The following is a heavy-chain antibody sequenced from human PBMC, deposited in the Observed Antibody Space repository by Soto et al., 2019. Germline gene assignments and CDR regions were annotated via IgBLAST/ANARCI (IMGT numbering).Heavy chain of an antibody. D-gene: IGHD3-10*01. CDR1: GFTFDDYA. CDR3: AKDMAYGSGSYFGLGYYYGMDV. V-gene: IGHV3-9*01. J-gene: IGHJ6*02. Sequence: GGSLRLSCAASGFTFDDYAMHWVRQAPGKGLEWVSGISWNSGSIGYADSVKGRFTISRDNAKNSLYLQMNSLRAEDTALYYCAKDMAYGSGSYFGLGYYYGMDVWGQGTTVTV. CDR2: ISWNSGSI.